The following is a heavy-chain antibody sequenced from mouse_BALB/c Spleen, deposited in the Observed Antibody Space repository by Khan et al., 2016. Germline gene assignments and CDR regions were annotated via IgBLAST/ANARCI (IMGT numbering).Heavy chain of an antibody. CDR3: ARDKGDY. J-gene: IGHJ2*01. Sequence: EVELVEPGGGLVQPGGSLRLSCATSGFTFTDYYMSWVRQPPGKALEWLGFIRNKANGYTTEYSASVKGRFTISRDNSQTILYLQMNTLRAEYSATYYCARDKGDYWGQGTTLTVSS. CDR1: GFTFTDYY. CDR2: IRNKANGYTT. V-gene: IGHV7-3*02.